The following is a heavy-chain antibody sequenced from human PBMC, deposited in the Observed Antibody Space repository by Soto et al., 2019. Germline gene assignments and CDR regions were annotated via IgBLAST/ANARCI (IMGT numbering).Heavy chain of an antibody. D-gene: IGHD3-16*01. V-gene: IGHV4-61*01. CDR2: IYYSGST. CDR3: ARYVNALMITSTPKWIDS. J-gene: IGHJ5*01. Sequence: PSETLSLTCTVSGGSVSSGSYYWSWIRQPPGKGLEWIGYIYYSGSTNYNPSLKSRVTISVDTSKNQFSLKLSSVTAADTAVYYCARYVNALMITSTPKWIDSCGQGTPVTVSA. CDR1: GGSVSSGSYY.